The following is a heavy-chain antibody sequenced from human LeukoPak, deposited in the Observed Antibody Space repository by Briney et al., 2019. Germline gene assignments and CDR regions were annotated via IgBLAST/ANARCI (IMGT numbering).Heavy chain of an antibody. CDR2: INHSGTT. V-gene: IGHV4-34*01. CDR1: GGSFCDYY. J-gene: IGHJ6*04. CDR3: VRGIRLLSRSAPAVPHV. Sequence: PSETLSLTCAVYGGSFCDYYWNWIRQPPGKGLEWIGEINHSGTTNYNPSLKSRVTISVDTSKNQFSLRLSAVTAADTAVYHCVRGIRLLSRSAPAVPHVWAKGTTVTVSA. D-gene: IGHD2-21*01.